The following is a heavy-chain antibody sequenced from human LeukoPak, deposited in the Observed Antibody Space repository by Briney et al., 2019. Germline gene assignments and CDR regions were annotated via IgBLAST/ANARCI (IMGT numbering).Heavy chain of an antibody. Sequence: SETLSLTCTVSGGSISSYYWSWIRQPPGKGLEWIGYIYYSGSTNYNPSLKSRVTISVDTSKNQFSLKLSSVTAADTAVYYCASNFRWPTWTMDVWGKGTTVTVSS. CDR1: GGSISSYY. V-gene: IGHV4-59*12. J-gene: IGHJ6*04. CDR2: IYYSGST. CDR3: ASNFRWPTWTMDV. D-gene: IGHD2/OR15-2a*01.